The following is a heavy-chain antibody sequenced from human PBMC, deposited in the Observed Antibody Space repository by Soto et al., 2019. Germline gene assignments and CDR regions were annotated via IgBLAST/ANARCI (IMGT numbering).Heavy chain of an antibody. J-gene: IGHJ4*02. Sequence: QVQLVESGGGVVQPGRSLRLSCAASGFTFSSYGMHGVRQAPGKGLALVAVISYDGSNKYYADSVKGRFTISRYNSKNPLYLQMNSLRAEDTALYYCANAILGDRDTNYFDYWGQGTLVTVSS. CDR2: ISYDGSNK. CDR3: ANAILGDRDTNYFDY. V-gene: IGHV3-30*18. D-gene: IGHD4-17*01. CDR1: GFTFSSYG.